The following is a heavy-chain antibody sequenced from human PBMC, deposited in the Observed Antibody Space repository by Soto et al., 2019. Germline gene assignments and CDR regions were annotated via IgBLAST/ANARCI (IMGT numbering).Heavy chain of an antibody. Sequence: EVQLVESGGGLVKPGGSLRLSCATSGFTFSSFDKDWVRQAPGKGLEWVSSIHRASTYIYYADSVRGRFTISRDNAKSSLYLQMNSLTVEDTAVYYCVRRAVTTYHFFDYWGQGALVTVSS. J-gene: IGHJ4*02. CDR3: VRRAVTTYHFFDY. CDR1: GFTFSSFD. V-gene: IGHV3-21*06. D-gene: IGHD4-17*01. CDR2: IHRASTYI.